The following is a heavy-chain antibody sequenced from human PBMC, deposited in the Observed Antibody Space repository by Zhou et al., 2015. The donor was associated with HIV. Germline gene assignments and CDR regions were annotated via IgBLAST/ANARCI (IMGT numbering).Heavy chain of an antibody. CDR1: GGTFSSYT. CDR3: ARGRFLEYYREAQIDY. CDR2: IIPILGIA. J-gene: IGHJ4*02. V-gene: IGHV1-69*09. D-gene: IGHD3-3*01. Sequence: QVQLVQSGAEVKKPGSSVKVSCKASGGTFSSYTISWVRQAPGQGLEWMGRIIPILGIANYAQKFQGRVTITADKSTSTAYMELSSLRSEDTAVYYCARGRFLEYYREAQIDYWGQGTLVTVSS.